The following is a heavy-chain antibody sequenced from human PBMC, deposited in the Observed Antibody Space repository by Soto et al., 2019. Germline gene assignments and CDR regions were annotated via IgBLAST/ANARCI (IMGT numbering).Heavy chain of an antibody. D-gene: IGHD2-2*01. Sequence: QVQLQESGPGLVKPSETLSLTCTVSGGSVSSGSYYWSWIRQPPGKGLEWIGYIYYSESTNYNPSLTSRFTISVDTSKNQFSLKLSSVTAADTAVYYCAREVPAAILSDYGMDVWGQGTTVTVS. J-gene: IGHJ6*02. CDR2: IYYSEST. CDR3: AREVPAAILSDYGMDV. V-gene: IGHV4-61*01. CDR1: GGSVSSGSYY.